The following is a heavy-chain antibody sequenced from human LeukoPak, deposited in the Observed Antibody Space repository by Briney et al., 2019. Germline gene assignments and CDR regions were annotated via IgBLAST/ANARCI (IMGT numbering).Heavy chain of an antibody. V-gene: IGHV1-2*06. Sequence: ASVKVSCKASGYTFTGYYMHWVRQAPGQGLEWMGRINPNSGGTNYAQKFQGRVTMTRDTSISTAYMELSRLRSDVTAVYYCARLIPAGYSSGWYRDYWGQGTLVTVSS. CDR3: ARLIPAGYSSGWYRDY. CDR2: INPNSGGT. CDR1: GYTFTGYY. J-gene: IGHJ4*02. D-gene: IGHD6-19*01.